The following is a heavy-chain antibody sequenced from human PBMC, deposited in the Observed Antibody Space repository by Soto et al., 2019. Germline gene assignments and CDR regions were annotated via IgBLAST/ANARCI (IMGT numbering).Heavy chain of an antibody. CDR2: ISAYNGNT. V-gene: IGHV1-18*04. CDR3: ARWGRLSLSPGYGDYDYYYCMDV. Sequence: QVQLVQSGAEVKKPGASVKVSCKASGYTFTSYGISWVRQAPGQGLEWMGWISAYNGNTNYAQKLQGRVTMTTDTFTSTDYMELSCLRSDDTAVYYCARWGRLSLSPGYGDYDYYYCMDVWGQGTTFTVAS. D-gene: IGHD4-17*01. CDR1: GYTFTSYG. J-gene: IGHJ6*01.